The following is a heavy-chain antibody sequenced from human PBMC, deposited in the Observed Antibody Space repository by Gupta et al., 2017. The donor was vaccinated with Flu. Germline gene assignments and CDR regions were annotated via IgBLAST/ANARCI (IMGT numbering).Heavy chain of an antibody. Sequence: QVQLQQSGPGLVKPSETLSLTCAVSGYSISSGYYWGWIRQPPGKGLEWIGSIYHSGSTYYNPSLKSRVTISVDTSKNQFSLKMSSVTAADTAVYYCARGMDWNSFDYWGHGTLVTVSS. D-gene: IGHD1-1*01. J-gene: IGHJ4*01. CDR1: GYSISSGYY. CDR3: ARGMDWNSFDY. V-gene: IGHV4-38-2*01. CDR2: IYHSGST.